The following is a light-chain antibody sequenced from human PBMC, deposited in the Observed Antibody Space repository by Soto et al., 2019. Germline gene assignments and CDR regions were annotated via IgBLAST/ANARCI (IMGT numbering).Light chain of an antibody. CDR1: RSNIGNNY. V-gene: IGLV1-47*01. CDR2: RSN. Sequence: QLVLTQPPSASGTPGQRVTISCSGSRSNIGNNYVHWYQQLPGTAPKLLIYRSNQRPSGVPDRFSGSKSGTSASLAISGLRSEDEADYHCAAWDDSLSGWVFGGGTKVTVL. J-gene: IGLJ3*02. CDR3: AAWDDSLSGWV.